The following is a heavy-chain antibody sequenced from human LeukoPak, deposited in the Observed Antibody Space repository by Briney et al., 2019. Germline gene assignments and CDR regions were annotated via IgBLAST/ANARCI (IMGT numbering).Heavy chain of an antibody. D-gene: IGHD3-22*01. Sequence: ASVKVSCKASGHTFTGYYMHWVRQAPGQGLEWMGRINPNSGGTNYAQKFQGRVTMTRDTSISTAYMELSRLRSDDTAVYYCARDPETYYYDSSGYYPLDYWGQGTLVTVSS. J-gene: IGHJ4*02. CDR1: GHTFTGYY. CDR2: INPNSGGT. V-gene: IGHV1-2*06. CDR3: ARDPETYYYDSSGYYPLDY.